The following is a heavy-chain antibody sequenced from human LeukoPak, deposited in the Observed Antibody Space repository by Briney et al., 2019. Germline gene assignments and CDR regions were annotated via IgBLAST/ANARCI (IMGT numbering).Heavy chain of an antibody. Sequence: GGSLRLSCAASGFTFSSYGMHWVRQAPGKGLEWVAVISYDGSNKYYADSVKGRFTISRDNSKNTLCLQMNSLRAEDTAVYYCAGGTGTTGFDYWGQGTLVTVSS. CDR2: ISYDGSNK. J-gene: IGHJ4*02. V-gene: IGHV3-30*03. CDR1: GFTFSSYG. CDR3: AGGTGTTGFDY. D-gene: IGHD1-1*01.